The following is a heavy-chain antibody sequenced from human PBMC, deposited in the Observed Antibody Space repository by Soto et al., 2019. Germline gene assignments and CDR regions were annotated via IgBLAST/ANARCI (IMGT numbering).Heavy chain of an antibody. CDR3: PRLRTTNCGVVTSHYSDY. V-gene: IGHV4-61*08. Sequence: LSLTCSVSGGSVSSVVYYWSWIRQPPGKGLELIGYISNSGSTNYNPSLTSRVAISLDRSRNQFSLKLTSVTAADPAVSYCPRLRTTNCGVVTSHYSDYWYRGTLVAVSS. J-gene: IGHJ4*02. CDR2: ISNSGST. CDR1: GGSVSSVVYY. D-gene: IGHD3-3*01.